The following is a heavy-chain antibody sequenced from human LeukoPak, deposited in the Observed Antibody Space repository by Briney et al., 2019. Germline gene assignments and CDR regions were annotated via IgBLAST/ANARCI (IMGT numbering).Heavy chain of an antibody. CDR3: AKDKGHYDFWSGYPYYFDY. CDR1: GFTFSSYG. Sequence: GGSLRLSGAASGFTFSSYGMHWVRQAPGKGLGWVAVISYDGSNKYYADSVKGRFTISRDNSKNTLYLQMNSLRAEDTAVYCCAKDKGHYDFWSGYPYYFDYWGQGTLVTVSS. CDR2: ISYDGSNK. J-gene: IGHJ4*02. D-gene: IGHD3-3*01. V-gene: IGHV3-30*18.